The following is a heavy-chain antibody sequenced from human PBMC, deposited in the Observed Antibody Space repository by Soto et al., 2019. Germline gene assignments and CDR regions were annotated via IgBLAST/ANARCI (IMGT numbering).Heavy chain of an antibody. V-gene: IGHV4-31*03. CDR3: ARLRIATNNYKWFDP. CDR2: IYVTGAV. CDR1: GAALSSGNYY. J-gene: IGHJ5*02. D-gene: IGHD2-21*01. Sequence: PSETLSLTCSVSGAALSSGNYYWGWIRQVPGKGLEWIGHIYVTGAVDYNPSLRDRITISQDTSERQFSLNLRLVTAAGTAVYYCARLRIATNNYKWFDPWGQGTLVTVSS.